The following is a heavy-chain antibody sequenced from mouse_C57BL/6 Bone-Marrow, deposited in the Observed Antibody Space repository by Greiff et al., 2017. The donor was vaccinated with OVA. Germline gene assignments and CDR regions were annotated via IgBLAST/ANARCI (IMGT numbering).Heavy chain of an antibody. CDR3: ARRELGLVFAS. Sequence: VQLQQSGPELVKPGASVKIPCKASGYTFTDYNMDWVKQSHGKSLEWIGDINPNNGGTIYTQKLKGKATLTVDKSSSTAYMELRSLTSEDTAVYYCARRELGLVFASWGQWTLVPVSA. CDR2: INPNNGGT. CDR1: GYTFTDYN. D-gene: IGHD4-1*01. V-gene: IGHV1-18*01. J-gene: IGHJ3*01.